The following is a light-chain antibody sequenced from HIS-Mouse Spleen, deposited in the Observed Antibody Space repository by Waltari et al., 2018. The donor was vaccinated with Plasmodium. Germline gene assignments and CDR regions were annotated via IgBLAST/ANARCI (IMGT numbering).Light chain of an antibody. J-gene: IGLJ2*01. CDR3: CSYAGSRMV. Sequence: QSALTQPRSVSGSPGQSVTISCTGTSSDVGGYNYVPWYQQHPGKAPKLMIYDVSKRPSGVPDRFSGSKSGNTASLTISGLQAEDEADYYCCSYAGSRMVFGGGTKLTVL. CDR2: DVS. CDR1: SSDVGGYNY. V-gene: IGLV2-11*01.